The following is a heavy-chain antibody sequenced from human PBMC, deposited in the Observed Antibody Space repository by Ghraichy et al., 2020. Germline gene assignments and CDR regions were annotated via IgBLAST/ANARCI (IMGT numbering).Heavy chain of an antibody. CDR2: ISGAGST. Sequence: GGSLRLSCAASGFTFSSNAITWVSQAPGKGLEWVSTISGAGSTYYAESVKGRFTISRDNSKNTLFLEMNSLRAEDTAVYYCAKDRTSWGPTFSDYWGQGTLLTVSS. D-gene: IGHD7-27*01. CDR3: AKDRTSWGPTFSDY. V-gene: IGHV3-23*01. CDR1: GFTFSSNA. J-gene: IGHJ4*02.